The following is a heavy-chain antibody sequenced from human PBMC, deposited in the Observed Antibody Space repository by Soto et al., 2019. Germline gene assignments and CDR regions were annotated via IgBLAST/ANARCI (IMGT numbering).Heavy chain of an antibody. V-gene: IGHV4-4*07. J-gene: IGHJ4*02. CDR1: GDSVSNHY. CDR3: AREPLAHSYFDF. Sequence: PSETLSLTCTVSGDSVSNHYWSWIRQPAGKGLEWLGRLYNAERTNYNPSLKSRVTMSMDTSKNQFSLKLTSVTAADSAVYFCAREPLAHSYFDFWGQGTLVTV. CDR2: LYNAERT.